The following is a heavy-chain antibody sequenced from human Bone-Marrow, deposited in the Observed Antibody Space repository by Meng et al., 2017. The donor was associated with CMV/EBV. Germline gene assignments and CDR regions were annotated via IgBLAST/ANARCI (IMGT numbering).Heavy chain of an antibody. Sequence: GESLKISCAASGFIFSGYEMNWVRQAPGKGLEWVSYISTSGSTKYYADSVKGRFTISRDNAKSSLFLQMNSLRDEDTAVYYCARDLQKGRQAAAVDYWGQGTLVTVSS. V-gene: IGHV3-48*03. CDR1: GFIFSGYE. CDR2: ISTSGSTK. J-gene: IGHJ4*02. D-gene: IGHD6-13*01. CDR3: ARDLQKGRQAAAVDY.